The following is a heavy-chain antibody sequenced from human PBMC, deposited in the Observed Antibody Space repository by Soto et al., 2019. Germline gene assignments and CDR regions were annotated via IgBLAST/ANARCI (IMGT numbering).Heavy chain of an antibody. J-gene: IGHJ4*02. D-gene: IGHD6-13*01. V-gene: IGHV6-1*01. Sequence: TLSLTCAISGDSVSSNSAAWNWIRQSQSRGLEWLGRTYYRSKWYNDYAVSVKSRITINPDTSKNQFSLQLNSVTPEDTAVYYCARDTGPVELALDYWGQGTLVTVSS. CDR1: GDSVSSNSAA. CDR3: ARDTGPVELALDY. CDR2: TYYRSKWYN.